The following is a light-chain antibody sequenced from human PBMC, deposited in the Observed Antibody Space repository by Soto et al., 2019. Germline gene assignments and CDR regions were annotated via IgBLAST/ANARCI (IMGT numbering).Light chain of an antibody. J-gene: IGLJ1*01. V-gene: IGLV2-11*01. CDR3: CSYAGAYTDV. CDR2: AVS. Sequence: QSALTQPHSVSGSPGQSVTISCTGISGGFGGSNYVSWYQQHPGKAPKLMIYAVSERPSGVPDRFSGSKSGNTASLTISGLQADDEADFYCCSYAGAYTDVFGTGTKVTVL. CDR1: SGGFGGSNY.